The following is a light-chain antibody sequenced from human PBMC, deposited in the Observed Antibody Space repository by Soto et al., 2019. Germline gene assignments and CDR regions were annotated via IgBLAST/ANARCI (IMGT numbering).Light chain of an antibody. CDR2: DVS. CDR1: SSDVGSYNL. CDR3: CSYAGSSIHVV. Sequence: QSALTQPASVSGSPGQSITISCTGTSSDVGSYNLVSWYQQHPGKAPKLMIYDVSKRPSGVSNRFSGSKSGNTASLTISGLQAEDEADYYCCSYAGSSIHVVFGGGTKLTVL. V-gene: IGLV2-23*02. J-gene: IGLJ2*01.